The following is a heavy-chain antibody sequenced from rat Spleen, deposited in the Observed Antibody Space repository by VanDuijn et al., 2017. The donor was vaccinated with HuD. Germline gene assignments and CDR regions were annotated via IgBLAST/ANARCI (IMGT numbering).Heavy chain of an antibody. CDR2: IWGDGST. CDR1: GFSLISYS. J-gene: IGHJ3*01. V-gene: IGHV2-1*01. Sequence: QVQLKESGPGLVQPSQTLSLTCTVSGFSLISYSVNWVRQPPGKGLEWMGGIWGDGSTKYNSAIKSRLSISRDTSKSQVFLKINSLQTEDTAMYFCASPGLSFAYWGQGTLVTVSS. CDR3: ASPGLSFAY.